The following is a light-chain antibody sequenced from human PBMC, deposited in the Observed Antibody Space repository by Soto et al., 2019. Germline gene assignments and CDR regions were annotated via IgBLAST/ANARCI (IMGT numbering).Light chain of an antibody. V-gene: IGKV1-5*03. CDR1: ETISNW. CDR2: QAS. Sequence: DIQMTQSPSTLSASVGDRVTITCRASETISNWLAWHQQKPGKAPRLLIYQASSLESGVPSRFSGSGSGTDFTHTISSLQPDDFATYYCQQYNKTFGQGTKVEVK. J-gene: IGKJ1*01. CDR3: QQYNKT.